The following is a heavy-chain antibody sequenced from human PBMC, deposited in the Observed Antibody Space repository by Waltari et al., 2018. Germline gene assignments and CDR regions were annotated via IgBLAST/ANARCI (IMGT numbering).Heavy chain of an antibody. Sequence: QVQLVQSGAGLRKPGSSVNVSCKVSGGTFSRYGLSWVRQAPGQGLEWMGSIIPILGITNYAQKLHGRVTISADKSTTTAYMELSRLRSEDTAVYYCARDVVATAILYLQEWGQGTLVTVSS. D-gene: IGHD2-21*02. CDR2: IIPILGIT. J-gene: IGHJ1*01. CDR1: GGTFSRYG. V-gene: IGHV1-69*04. CDR3: ARDVVATAILYLQE.